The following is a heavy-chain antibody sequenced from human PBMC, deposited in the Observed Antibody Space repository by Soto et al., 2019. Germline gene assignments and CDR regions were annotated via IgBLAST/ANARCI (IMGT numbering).Heavy chain of an antibody. CDR1: GFTLSSYA. CDR3: AKYSRSGGGWQYNWFDP. J-gene: IGHJ5*02. D-gene: IGHD2-15*01. Sequence: GGSLRLSCAASGFTLSSYAMSWVRQAPGKGLEWVSAISGSGGSTYYADSVKGRFTISRDNSKNTLYLQMNSLRAEDTAVYYCAKYSRSGGGWQYNWFDPWGQGTLVTVSS. V-gene: IGHV3-23*01. CDR2: ISGSGGST.